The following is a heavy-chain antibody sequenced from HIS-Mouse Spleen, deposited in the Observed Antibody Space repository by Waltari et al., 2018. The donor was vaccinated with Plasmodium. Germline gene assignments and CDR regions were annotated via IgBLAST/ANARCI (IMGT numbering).Heavy chain of an antibody. CDR1: GGSISSSSYY. V-gene: IGHV4-39*07. J-gene: IGHJ5*02. CDR2: IYYSGST. CDR3: ARVPYYYDSSGYGMGWFDP. Sequence: QLQLQESGPGLVKPSETLSLTCTVSGGSISSSSYYWGWIRQPPGKGLEGIGSIYYSGSTYYNPSLKSRVTISVDTSKNQFSLKLSSVTAADTAVYYCARVPYYYDSSGYGMGWFDPWGQGTLVTVSS. D-gene: IGHD3-22*01.